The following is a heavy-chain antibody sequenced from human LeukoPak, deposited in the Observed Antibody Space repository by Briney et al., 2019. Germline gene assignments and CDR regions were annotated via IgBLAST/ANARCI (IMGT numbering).Heavy chain of an antibody. CDR3: ARVGRGDHSWGSYYCDH. CDR2: ISSSGST. D-gene: IGHD3-16*01. V-gene: IGHV4-59*01. CDR1: GDSFRSYH. Sequence: SETLSFTCTVSGDSFRSYHWSWLRQPPGKGLEWIGYISSSGSTSYNPSLKSRVTISVDTSKNQFSLKLSSVTAADTAVYYCARVGRGDHSWGSYYCDHWGQGTLVSVSS. J-gene: IGHJ4*02.